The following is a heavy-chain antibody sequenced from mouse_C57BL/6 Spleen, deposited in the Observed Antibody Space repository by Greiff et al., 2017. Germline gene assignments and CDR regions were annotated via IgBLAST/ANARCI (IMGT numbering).Heavy chain of an antibody. D-gene: IGHD2-4*01. CDR3: ASLYDYCYAMDY. CDR1: GYTFTDYY. CDR2: INPYNGGT. V-gene: IGHV1-19*01. Sequence: EVQLQQSGPVLVKPGASVKMSCTASGYTFTDYYMNWVKQSHGKSLEWIGVINPYNGGTSYNQKFKGKATLTVDKSSSTAYMELNSLTSEDSAVYYCASLYDYCYAMDYWGQGTSVTVSS. J-gene: IGHJ4*01.